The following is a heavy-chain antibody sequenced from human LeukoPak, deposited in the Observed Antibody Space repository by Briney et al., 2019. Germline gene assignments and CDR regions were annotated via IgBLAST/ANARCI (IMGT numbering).Heavy chain of an antibody. Sequence: GGSLRLSCAASGFTFSNYWMHWVRQAPGKGLVWVARINSDGSSTNYADSVKGRFAISRDNAKNTLYLQVNSLRAEDTAVYYCARGLTQIPRLATGLGHWGQGTLVTVSS. CDR1: GFTFSNYW. CDR2: INSDGSST. V-gene: IGHV3-74*01. CDR3: ARGLTQIPRLATGLGH. D-gene: IGHD2-21*02. J-gene: IGHJ4*02.